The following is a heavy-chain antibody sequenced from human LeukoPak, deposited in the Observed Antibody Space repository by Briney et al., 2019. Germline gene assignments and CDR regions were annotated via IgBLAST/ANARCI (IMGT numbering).Heavy chain of an antibody. V-gene: IGHV1-69*04. D-gene: IGHD3-3*01. CDR3: ARDPGYYPSSQTHKDGFDI. CDR1: GGTFSSYA. Sequence: ASVKVSCKASGGTFSSYAISWVRQAPGQGLEWMGRIIPILGIANYAQKFQGRVTITADKSTSTAYMELSSLSAEDTAVYYCARDPGYYPSSQTHKDGFDIWGQGTMVTVSS. CDR2: IIPILGIA. J-gene: IGHJ3*02.